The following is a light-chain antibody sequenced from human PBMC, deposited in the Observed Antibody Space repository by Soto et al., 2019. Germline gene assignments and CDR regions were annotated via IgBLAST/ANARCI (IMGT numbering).Light chain of an antibody. Sequence: EIVLTQSPGTLSLSPGERATLSCRASQSVSSSSLAWYQQKPGQAPRLLIYGASSRATGIPDRFSGSGSGTDFTLTISRLEPEDVAVYYCQQYCSSPLTFGGGTNVEIK. CDR2: GAS. V-gene: IGKV3-20*01. CDR1: QSVSSSS. CDR3: QQYCSSPLT. J-gene: IGKJ4*01.